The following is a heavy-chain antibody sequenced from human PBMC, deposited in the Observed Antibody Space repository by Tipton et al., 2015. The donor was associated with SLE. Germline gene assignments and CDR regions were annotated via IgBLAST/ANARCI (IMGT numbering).Heavy chain of an antibody. CDR3: ARHEYDILSGLGFDP. CDR1: GGSIRTSTYY. D-gene: IGHD3-9*01. Sequence: TLSLTCTVSGGSIRTSTYYWGWMRQPPGKGLEWIGSVYYSGSTYYNPSLKSRVSISMDTSKNQFSLKMRSVTAADTAVYYCARHEYDILSGLGFDPWGQGTLVTVSS. V-gene: IGHV4-39*07. CDR2: VYYSGST. J-gene: IGHJ5*02.